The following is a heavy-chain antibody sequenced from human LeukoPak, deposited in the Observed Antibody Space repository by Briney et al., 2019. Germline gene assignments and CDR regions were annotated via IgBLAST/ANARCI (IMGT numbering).Heavy chain of an antibody. J-gene: IGHJ3*02. V-gene: IGHV3-23*01. Sequence: SGGSLRLSCAASGSTFSSYAMRWVRQARGGGLGWVSVIIGGGGRTYDADSVKGRFTISRDNSKNTLYLQMNSLRAEDTAVYYCAKDLFRAVAAMLHDAFDIWGQGTMVTVSS. CDR1: GSTFSSYA. D-gene: IGHD6-19*01. CDR2: IIGGGGRT. CDR3: AKDLFRAVAAMLHDAFDI.